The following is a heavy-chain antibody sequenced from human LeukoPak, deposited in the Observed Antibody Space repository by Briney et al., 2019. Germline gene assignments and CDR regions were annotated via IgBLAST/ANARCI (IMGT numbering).Heavy chain of an antibody. Sequence: GGSLRLSCAASGFTFSSYAMSWVRQAPGKGLEWVSSISSSGGTTYYADSVKGRFTISRDNSKNTLYLQMNSLRAEDTAVYYCAKSLTGTTSSWFDPWGQGTLVTVSS. CDR3: AKSLTGTTSSWFDP. CDR2: ISSSGGTT. D-gene: IGHD1-20*01. J-gene: IGHJ5*02. CDR1: GFTFSSYA. V-gene: IGHV3-23*01.